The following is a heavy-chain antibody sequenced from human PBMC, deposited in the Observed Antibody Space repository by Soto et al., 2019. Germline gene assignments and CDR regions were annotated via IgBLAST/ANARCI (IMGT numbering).Heavy chain of an antibody. CDR2: IKPDGGEK. CDR3: ASTARLDY. Sequence: QPGGSLRLSCAASGFTFSLYWMSWVRQAPGKGLEWLANIKPDGGEKYYVDSVRGRFTISRDNAKNSLYLQMDSLRAEDTAVYYCASTARLDYWGQGTLVTVSS. CDR1: GFTFSLYW. J-gene: IGHJ4*02. V-gene: IGHV3-7*01.